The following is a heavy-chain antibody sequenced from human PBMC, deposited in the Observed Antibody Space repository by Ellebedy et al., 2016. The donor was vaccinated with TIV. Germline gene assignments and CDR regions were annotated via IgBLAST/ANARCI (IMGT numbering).Heavy chain of an antibody. CDR1: GGTFNSYT. J-gene: IGHJ3*02. CDR3: ARLDSSSWYDAFDI. D-gene: IGHD6-13*01. Sequence: AASVKVSCKASGGTFNSYTISWVRQAPGQGLEWMGGIIPISGKANYAQKFQGRVTITEDESTSTAYMELSSLRCEDTAVYYCARLDSSSWYDAFDIWGQGTMVTVSS. CDR2: IIPISGKA. V-gene: IGHV1-69*13.